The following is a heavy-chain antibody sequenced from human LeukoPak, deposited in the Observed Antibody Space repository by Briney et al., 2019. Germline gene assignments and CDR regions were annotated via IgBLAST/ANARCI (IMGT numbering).Heavy chain of an antibody. CDR1: GFTFSSYW. CDR2: INSDGSST. Sequence: GGSLRLSCAASGFTFSSYWMHWVRQAPGEGLLWVSRINSDGSSTAYADSVKGQFTISRDNAKNTLYLQMNSLRAEDTAVYYCAREKFSSWGQGTLVTVSS. CDR3: AREKFSS. J-gene: IGHJ4*02. D-gene: IGHD6-6*01. V-gene: IGHV3-74*01.